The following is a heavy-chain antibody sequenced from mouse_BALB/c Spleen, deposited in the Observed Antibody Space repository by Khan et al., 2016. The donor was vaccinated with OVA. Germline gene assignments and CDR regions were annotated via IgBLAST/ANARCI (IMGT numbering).Heavy chain of an antibody. Sequence: VQLQESGPGLVAPSQSLSITCTISGFSLTNYGVHLVRQPPGKGLEWLVLMWNDGSTTYNSALKSRLTISKDNSTSQVFLKMNSLQTDDTAMYFCARQPYYHYNIMDYWGQGTSVTVSS. J-gene: IGHJ4*01. CDR3: ARQPYYHYNIMDY. CDR1: GFSLTNYG. V-gene: IGHV2-6-1*01. D-gene: IGHD2-10*01. CDR2: MWNDGST.